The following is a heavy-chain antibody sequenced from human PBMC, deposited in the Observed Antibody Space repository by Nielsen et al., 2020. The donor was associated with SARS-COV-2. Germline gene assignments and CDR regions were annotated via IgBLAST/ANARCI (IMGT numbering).Heavy chain of an antibody. Sequence: VRQAPGKGLGWVANIKQDGSEKYYVDSVKGRFTISRDNAKNSLYLQMNSLRAEDTAVYYCARMSVRAFDIWGQGTMVTVSS. D-gene: IGHD1-1*01. J-gene: IGHJ3*02. CDR3: ARMSVRAFDI. CDR2: IKQDGSEK. V-gene: IGHV3-7*03.